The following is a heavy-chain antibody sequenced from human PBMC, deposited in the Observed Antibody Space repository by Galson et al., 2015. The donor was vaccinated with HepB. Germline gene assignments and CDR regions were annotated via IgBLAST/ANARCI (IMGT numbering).Heavy chain of an antibody. J-gene: IGHJ3*02. CDR2: INSDGSST. CDR1: GFTFSSSW. D-gene: IGHD4-23*01. V-gene: IGHV3-74*01. Sequence: SLRLSCAASGFTFSSSWLHWVRQAPGKGLVWVSRINSDGSSTSYADSVKGRFTISRDNAKNTLYLQMNSLRAEDTAVYYCARDRDYGGNSVAFDIWGQGTMVTVSS. CDR3: ARDRDYGGNSVAFDI.